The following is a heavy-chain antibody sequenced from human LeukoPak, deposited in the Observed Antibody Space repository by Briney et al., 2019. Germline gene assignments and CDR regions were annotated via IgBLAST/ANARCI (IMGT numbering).Heavy chain of an antibody. D-gene: IGHD6-19*01. CDR1: GFTFSSYS. V-gene: IGHV3-21*04. CDR2: ISSSSSYI. Sequence: GGSLRLSCAASGFTFSSYSMNWVRQAPGKGLEWVSSISSSSSYIYYADSVKGRFTISRDNAKNSLYLQMNSLRAEDTAVYYCARGSYDGGSGWGRFDCWGQGTLVTVSS. CDR3: ARGSYDGGSGWGRFDC. J-gene: IGHJ4*02.